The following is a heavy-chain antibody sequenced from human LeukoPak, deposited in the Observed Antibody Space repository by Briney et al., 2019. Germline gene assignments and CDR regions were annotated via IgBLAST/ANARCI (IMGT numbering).Heavy chain of an antibody. D-gene: IGHD3-3*01. J-gene: IGHJ5*02. CDR3: ARDSQDYYDFWSGYLRNWFDP. CDR1: GYTFTSYG. Sequence: ASVKVSCKASGYTFTSYGISWVRQAPGQGLEWMGWISAYNGNTNYAQELQGRVTMTTDTSTSTAYMELRSLRSDDTAVYYCARDSQDYYDFWSGYLRNWFDPWGQGTLVTVSS. V-gene: IGHV1-18*01. CDR2: ISAYNGNT.